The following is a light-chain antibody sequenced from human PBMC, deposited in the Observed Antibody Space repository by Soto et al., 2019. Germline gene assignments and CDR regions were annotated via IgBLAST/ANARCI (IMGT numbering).Light chain of an antibody. Sequence: EIVMTQSPATLSVSPGERATLSCGASQSVSSNLAWYQQKPGQAPRLLIYRASTRATGIPARFSGSGSGTEFTLTISSLQSEDFAVYYCQQFNDWPRTFGLGTKVEIK. CDR2: RAS. CDR3: QQFNDWPRT. J-gene: IGKJ1*01. V-gene: IGKV3-15*01. CDR1: QSVSSN.